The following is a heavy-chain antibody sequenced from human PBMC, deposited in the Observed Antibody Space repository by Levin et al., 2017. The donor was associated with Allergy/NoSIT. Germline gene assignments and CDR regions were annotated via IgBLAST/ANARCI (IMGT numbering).Heavy chain of an antibody. CDR2: IDPSDSWT. CDR1: GYNFKNHW. CDR3: ARQILIENDNYYFDF. D-gene: IGHD1-20*01. Sequence: KVSCKGSGYNFKNHWISWVRQVPGKGLEWMGKIDPSDSWTKYSPSFEGHVTISVDRATSTAYLQWSRLKASATAMYYCARQILIENDNYYFDFWGQGTLVTVSS. V-gene: IGHV5-10-1*01. J-gene: IGHJ4*02.